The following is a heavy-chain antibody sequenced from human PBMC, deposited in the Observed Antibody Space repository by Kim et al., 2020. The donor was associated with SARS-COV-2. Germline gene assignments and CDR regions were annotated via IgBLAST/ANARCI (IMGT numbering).Heavy chain of an antibody. CDR1: GFTFSSYS. V-gene: IGHV3-21*01. D-gene: IGHD3-10*01. CDR2: ISSSSSYI. Sequence: GGSLRLSCAASGFTFSSYSMNWVRQTPGKGLEWVSSISSSSSYIYYADSVKGRFTISRDNAKNSLYLQMNSLRAEDTAVYYCARDGIRNYYGSGSYGYYYYGMDVWGQGTTVTVSS. J-gene: IGHJ6*02. CDR3: ARDGIRNYYGSGSYGYYYYGMDV.